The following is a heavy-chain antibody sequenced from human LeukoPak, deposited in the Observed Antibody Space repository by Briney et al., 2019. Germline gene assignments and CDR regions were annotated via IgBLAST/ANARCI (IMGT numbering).Heavy chain of an antibody. CDR3: ARWPYYYGSGSYYNLHYYYYYGMDV. D-gene: IGHD3-10*01. J-gene: IGHJ6*02. V-gene: IGHV4-34*01. CDR1: GGSFSGYY. CDR2: INHSGST. Sequence: PSETLSLTCAVYGGSFSGYYWSWIRQPPGKGLEWIGEINHSGSTNYNPSLKSRVTISVDTSKNQFSLKLSSVTAADTAVYYCARWPYYYGSGSYYNLHYYYYYGMDVWGQGTTVTVS.